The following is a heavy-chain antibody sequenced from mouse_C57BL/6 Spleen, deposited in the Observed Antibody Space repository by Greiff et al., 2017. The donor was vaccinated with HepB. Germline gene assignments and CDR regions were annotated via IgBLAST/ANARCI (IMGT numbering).Heavy chain of an antibody. CDR2: INPSTGGT. D-gene: IGHD1-1*01. J-gene: IGHJ3*01. CDR3: ARDYYGSSYPAY. CDR1: GYSFTGYY. V-gene: IGHV1-42*01. Sequence: VQLKESGPELVKPGASVKISCKASGYSFTGYYMNWVKQSPEKSLEWIGEINPSTGGTTYNQKFKAKATLTVDKYSSTAYMQLKSLTSEDSAVYYCARDYYGSSYPAYWGQGTLVTVSA.